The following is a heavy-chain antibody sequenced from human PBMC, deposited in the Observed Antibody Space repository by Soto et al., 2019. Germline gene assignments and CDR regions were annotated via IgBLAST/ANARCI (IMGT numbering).Heavy chain of an antibody. D-gene: IGHD6-19*01. Sequence: HPGGSLRLSCAASGFTFDDYAMHWVRQAPGKGLEWVSGISWNSGMIDYADSVKGRFTISRDNAKNSLYLQMNSLRAEDTALYYCAKDRRTFVAGIDYWGQGTLVTVSS. CDR1: GFTFDDYA. CDR2: ISWNSGMI. V-gene: IGHV3-9*01. J-gene: IGHJ4*02. CDR3: AKDRRTFVAGIDY.